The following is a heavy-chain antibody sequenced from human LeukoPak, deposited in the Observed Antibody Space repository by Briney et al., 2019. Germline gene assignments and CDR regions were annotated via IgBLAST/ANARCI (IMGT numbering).Heavy chain of an antibody. V-gene: IGHV3-23*01. D-gene: IGHD3-10*01. CDR3: AKDVLLWFGEGNYFDY. CDR2: ISGSGGST. Sequence: GSLRLSCAASGFTFSSYAMSWVRQAPGEGLEWVSAISGSGGSTYYADSVKGRFTISRDNSKNTLYLQMNSLRAEDTAVYYCAKDVLLWFGEGNYFDYWGQGTLVTVSS. CDR1: GFTFSSYA. J-gene: IGHJ4*02.